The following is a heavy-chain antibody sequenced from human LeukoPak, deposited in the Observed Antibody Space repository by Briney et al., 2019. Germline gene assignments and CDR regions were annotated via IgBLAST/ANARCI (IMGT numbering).Heavy chain of an antibody. CDR2: ISYDESGK. CDR3: ARGSYGSLY. V-gene: IGHV3-30*04. CDR1: GFTFSSYA. Sequence: PGGSLRLSCAASGFTFSSYAMHWVRQAPGKGLEWVAVISYDESGKYYADSVKARFTISRDNSKNTLSLQMNSLRAEDTAVYYCARGSYGSLYWGQGTLVTVSS. J-gene: IGHJ4*02. D-gene: IGHD5-18*01.